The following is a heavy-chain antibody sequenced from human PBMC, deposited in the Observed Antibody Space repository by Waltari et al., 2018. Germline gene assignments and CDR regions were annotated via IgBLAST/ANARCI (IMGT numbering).Heavy chain of an antibody. CDR2: ITPILDIL. V-gene: IGHV1-69*02. D-gene: IGHD3-22*01. Sequence: QVQLVQSGAEVKKPGSSVKVSCKASGGTLSSYTVNWVRQAPGQNLEWMGRITPILDILNYAQKFQGRVTITADKSTSTAYMELSCLRSEDTAVYYCARGRGPHYYDSSGSYYPFDYWGQGTLVTVSS. CDR1: GGTLSSYT. J-gene: IGHJ4*02. CDR3: ARGRGPHYYDSSGSYYPFDY.